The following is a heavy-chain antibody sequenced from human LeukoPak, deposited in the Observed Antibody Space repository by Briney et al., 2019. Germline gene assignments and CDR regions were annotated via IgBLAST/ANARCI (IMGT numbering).Heavy chain of an antibody. D-gene: IGHD6-19*01. CDR1: GYTFTSYG. Sequence: ASVKVSCKASGYTFTSYGISWVRQAPGQGLEWMGWISAYNGNTNYAQKLQGRVTMTTDTSASTAYMELRSLRSDDTAVYYCARAGYSSGWYPTDYWGQGTLVTVSS. V-gene: IGHV1-18*01. CDR3: ARAGYSSGWYPTDY. J-gene: IGHJ4*02. CDR2: ISAYNGNT.